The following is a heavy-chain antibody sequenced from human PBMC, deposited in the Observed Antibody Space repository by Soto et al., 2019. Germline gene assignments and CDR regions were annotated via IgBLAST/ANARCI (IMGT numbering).Heavy chain of an antibody. CDR1: GGTVTTDT. CDR3: ARGTGDH. CDR2: IIPVFGTA. V-gene: IGHV1-69*06. D-gene: IGHD3-9*01. Sequence: QVQLVQSGAEVKKPGSSVTVSCKASGGTVTTDTFSWVRQAPGQGLEWMGGIIPVFGTANYAQKFQGRVTITADKSTNTAYMELNSLTSEDTAVYFCARGTGDHWGQGTRVTVSS. J-gene: IGHJ4*02.